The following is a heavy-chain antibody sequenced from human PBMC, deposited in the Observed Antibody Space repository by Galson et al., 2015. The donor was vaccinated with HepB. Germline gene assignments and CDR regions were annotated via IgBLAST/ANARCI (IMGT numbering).Heavy chain of an antibody. V-gene: IGHV5-51*03. CDR1: GYRFSSYW. D-gene: IGHD3-22*01. Sequence: SGAEVKEPGESLRISCKGSGYRFSSYWIGWVRQMPGKGLEWMGIIYPDDSDTRYNPSFQGQVTISADKSISTAYLQWSSLKASDTAIYYCATYYDDSGPRDYWGQGTLVTVSS. J-gene: IGHJ4*02. CDR3: ATYYDDSGPRDY. CDR2: IYPDDSDT.